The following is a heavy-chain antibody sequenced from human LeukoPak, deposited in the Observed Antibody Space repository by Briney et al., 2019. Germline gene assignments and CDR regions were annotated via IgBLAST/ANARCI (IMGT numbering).Heavy chain of an antibody. D-gene: IGHD3-22*01. Sequence: GGSLRLSCAASGFTFSDYYMSWIRQAPGKGLEWVSHITGSGSTIYYADSVKGRFTISRDNAKNTLNLQMNSLRAEDTAVYYCARDLGQYYDTSDNWFDPWGQGTLVTVSS. CDR1: GFTFSDYY. J-gene: IGHJ5*02. CDR3: ARDLGQYYDTSDNWFDP. CDR2: ITGSGSTI. V-gene: IGHV3-11*04.